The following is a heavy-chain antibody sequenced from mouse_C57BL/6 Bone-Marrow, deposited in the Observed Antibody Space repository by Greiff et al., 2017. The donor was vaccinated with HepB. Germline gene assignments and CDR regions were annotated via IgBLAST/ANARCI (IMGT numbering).Heavy chain of an antibody. CDR3: ARPYYYGSRSFDY. J-gene: IGHJ2*01. CDR1: GYTFTSYW. CDR2: IHPNSGST. Sequence: QVQLQQPGAELVKPGASVKLSCKASGYTFTSYWMHWVKQRPGQGLEWIGMIHPNSGSTNYNEKFKSKATLTVDKSSSTAYMQLSSLTSEDSAVYYGARPYYYGSRSFDYWGRGTTLTVSS. D-gene: IGHD1-1*01. V-gene: IGHV1-64*01.